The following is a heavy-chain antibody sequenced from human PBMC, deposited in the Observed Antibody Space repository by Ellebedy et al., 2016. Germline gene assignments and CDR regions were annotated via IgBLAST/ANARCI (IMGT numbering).Heavy chain of an antibody. D-gene: IGHD6-6*01. V-gene: IGHV3-48*01. CDR3: ARDASYSSSSHWFDP. CDR1: GFTFSRYS. CDR2: ISSSSSTI. Sequence: GESLKISCAASGFTFSRYSMNWVRQAPGKGLEWVSYISSSSSTIYYADSVKGRFTISRGNAKNSLYLQMNSLRAEDTAVYYCARDASYSSSSHWFDPWGQGTLVTVSS. J-gene: IGHJ5*02.